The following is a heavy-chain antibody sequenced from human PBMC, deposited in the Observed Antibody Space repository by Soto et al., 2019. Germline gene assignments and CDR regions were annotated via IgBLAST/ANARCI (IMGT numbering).Heavy chain of an antibody. CDR3: AKHLRYGIAARRPPYYYGMDV. Sequence: PGGSLRLSCAASGFTFSSYAMSWVRQAPGKGLEWVSAISGSGGSTYYADSAKGRFTISRDNSKNTLYLQMNSLRAEDTAVYYCAKHLRYGIAARRPPYYYGMDVWGQGTTVTVSS. J-gene: IGHJ6*02. V-gene: IGHV3-23*01. D-gene: IGHD6-6*01. CDR2: ISGSGGST. CDR1: GFTFSSYA.